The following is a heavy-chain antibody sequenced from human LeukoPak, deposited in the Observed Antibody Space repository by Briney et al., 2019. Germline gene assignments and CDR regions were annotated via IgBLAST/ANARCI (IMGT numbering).Heavy chain of an antibody. CDR3: ARDTLGEGEDANYAVYYFDY. J-gene: IGHJ4*02. Sequence: ASVKVSCKASGYTFTSYDINWVRQATGQGLEWMGWMNPNSGNTGYAQKFQGRVTMTRDMSTSTVYMELSSLRSEDTAVYYCARDTLGEGEDANYAVYYFDYWGQGTPVTVSS. CDR2: MNPNSGNT. CDR1: GYTFTSYD. V-gene: IGHV1-8*01. D-gene: IGHD4/OR15-4a*01.